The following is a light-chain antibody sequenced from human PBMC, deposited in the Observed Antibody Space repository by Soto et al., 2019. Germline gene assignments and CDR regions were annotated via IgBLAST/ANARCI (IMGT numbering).Light chain of an antibody. CDR1: QSIAIY. J-gene: IGKJ1*01. CDR2: AAS. Sequence: DIHMTQSPTSLSASVGDRVTITCRASQSIAIYLNWYQHKPGKAPKLLIYAASSLQSGVPSRFSGSGSGTDFTLTISSLQPEDFATYYCQQSSSTPRTFGQGTKVDIK. V-gene: IGKV1-39*01. CDR3: QQSSSTPRT.